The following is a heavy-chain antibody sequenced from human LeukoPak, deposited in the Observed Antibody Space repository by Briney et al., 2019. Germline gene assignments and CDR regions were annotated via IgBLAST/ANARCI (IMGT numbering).Heavy chain of an antibody. D-gene: IGHD4-17*01. CDR2: ISAYNGNT. CDR3: ARDQMFYGDYEAVDWFDP. CDR1: GYTFTSYG. J-gene: IGHJ5*02. Sequence: ASVKVSCKASGYTFTSYGISWVRQAPGQGLEWMGWISAYNGNTNYAQKLQGRVTMTTDTSTSTAYMELRSLRSDDTAVYYCARDQMFYGDYEAVDWFDPWGQGTLVTVSS. V-gene: IGHV1-18*01.